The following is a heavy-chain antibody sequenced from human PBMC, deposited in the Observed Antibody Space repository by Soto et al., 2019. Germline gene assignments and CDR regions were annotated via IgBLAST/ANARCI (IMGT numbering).Heavy chain of an antibody. CDR1: GCSISSGGYY. CDR2: IYYSGST. D-gene: IGHD3-22*01. J-gene: IGHJ4*02. CDR3: ARDPPPDDSSGYYSD. Sequence: PSETLSLTCTVSGCSISSGGYYWNWIRQHPGKGLEWIGYIYYSGSTYYNPSLKSRVTISVDTSKNQFSLKLSSVTAADTAVYYCARDPPPDDSSGYYSDWGQGTLVTVSS. V-gene: IGHV4-31*03.